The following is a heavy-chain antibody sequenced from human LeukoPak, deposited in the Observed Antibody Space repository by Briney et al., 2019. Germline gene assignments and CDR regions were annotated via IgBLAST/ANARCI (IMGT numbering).Heavy chain of an antibody. J-gene: IGHJ4*02. V-gene: IGHV3-7*01. D-gene: IGHD4-11*01. Sequence: GGSLRLSCVASGFAFSSYWMSWVRQAPGKGLELVANISPDGSAEDYVDSVRGRFAISRDNAKRSLYLQMNSLSPEDTAVYYCANQAYSQFGYWGQGTLVSVSS. CDR3: ANQAYSQFGY. CDR2: ISPDGSAE. CDR1: GFAFSSYW.